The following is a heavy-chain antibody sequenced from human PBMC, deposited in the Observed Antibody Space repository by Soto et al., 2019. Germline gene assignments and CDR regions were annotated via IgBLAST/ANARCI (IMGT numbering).Heavy chain of an antibody. V-gene: IGHV1-8*01. J-gene: IGHJ3*02. CDR3: ARDSSYIWGSYRFYAFDI. CDR2: MNPNSGNT. Sequence: ASVKVSCKASGYTFTSYDINWVRQATGQGREWRRWMNPNSGNTGYAQKKQGRDTMTRNTSISTAYMELSSLRSEDTAVYYCARDSSYIWGSYRFYAFDIWGQGTMVTVSS. D-gene: IGHD3-16*02. CDR1: GYTFTSYD.